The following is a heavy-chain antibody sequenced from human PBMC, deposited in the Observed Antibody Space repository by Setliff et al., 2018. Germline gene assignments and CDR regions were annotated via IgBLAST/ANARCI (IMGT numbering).Heavy chain of an antibody. J-gene: IGHJ6*02. CDR3: ATGKMDVVAVAGKYCVMDV. V-gene: IGHV1-69*13. CDR2: IIPLFRTG. D-gene: IGHD6-19*01. CDR1: GGSFNNYP. Sequence: SVKVSCKASGGSFNNYPISWVRQAPGHGLEWMGGIIPLFRTGKYAQKFQGRVTISADESKSTAYMELSSLRLDDTAVYYCATGKMDVVAVAGKYCVMDVWGQGTTVTVSS.